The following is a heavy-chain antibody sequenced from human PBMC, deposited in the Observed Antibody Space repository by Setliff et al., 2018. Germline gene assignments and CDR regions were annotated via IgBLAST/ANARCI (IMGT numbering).Heavy chain of an antibody. CDR2: IYLGDSDT. J-gene: IGHJ3*02. V-gene: IGHV5-51*01. D-gene: IGHD1-26*01. Sequence: PGESLKISCKGSGYNFNNYWIGWVRQMPGKGLEWMGIIYLGDSDTRYSPSFQGRVTISADKSINTAYLQWSSLKASDTAIYYCARVGPLTDDAFDIRGQGTMVTVSS. CDR3: ARVGPLTDDAFDI. CDR1: GYNFNNYW.